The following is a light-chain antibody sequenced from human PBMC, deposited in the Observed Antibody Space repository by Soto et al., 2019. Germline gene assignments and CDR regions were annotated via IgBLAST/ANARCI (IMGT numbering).Light chain of an antibody. Sequence: QSVLTQPPSVSGAPGQRVTISCTESSSNNGTDYDVHWYQQLPGTAPKLLIFTNNNRPSGVPDRFSGSKSGPSASLAITGLQAEDEAVYYCQSYDRSPSQDVVFGGGTQLTVL. CDR1: SSNNGTDYD. CDR3: QSYDRSPSQDVV. CDR2: TNN. J-gene: IGLJ2*01. V-gene: IGLV1-40*01.